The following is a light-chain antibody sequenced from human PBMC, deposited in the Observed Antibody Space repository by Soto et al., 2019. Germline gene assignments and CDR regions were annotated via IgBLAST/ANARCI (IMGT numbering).Light chain of an antibody. J-gene: IGKJ4*01. CDR2: AAS. V-gene: IGKV3-15*01. CDR1: QSVSSN. Sequence: EVVMTQSPVTLSVSPGERATLSCRASQSVSSNLAWYQQKPGQAPRLLIYAASTRATGVPARFSGSGSVTEFTLIISSLQSEDFAVYYCQHHNHWPATFGGGTKVDIK. CDR3: QHHNHWPAT.